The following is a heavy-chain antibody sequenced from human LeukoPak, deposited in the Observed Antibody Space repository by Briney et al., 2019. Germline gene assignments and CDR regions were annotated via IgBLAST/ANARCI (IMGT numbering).Heavy chain of an antibody. D-gene: IGHD2-21*01. CDR1: GGSISSGGYY. J-gene: IGHJ4*02. CDR3: ARASVGRPNIPFDY. CDR2: IYHSGST. V-gene: IGHV4-30-2*01. Sequence: PSETLSLTCTVSGGSISSGGYYWSWIRQPPGKGLEWIGYIYHSGSTYYNPSLKSRVTISVDRPKNQFSLKLSSVTAADTAVYYCARASVGRPNIPFDYWGQGTLVTVSS.